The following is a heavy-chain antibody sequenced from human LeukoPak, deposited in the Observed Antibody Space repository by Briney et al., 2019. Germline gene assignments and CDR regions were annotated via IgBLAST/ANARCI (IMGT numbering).Heavy chain of an antibody. Sequence: GGSLRLSCAASGFTFSSFGVHWVRQAPGKGLEWVAFIRYDGGNKYYVDSVKGRFTISRDNSKNTLYLQMNSLRAEDTALYYCAKQVVITTFWAFDIWGQGTMVTVSS. J-gene: IGHJ3*02. CDR1: GFTFSSFG. CDR2: IRYDGGNK. V-gene: IGHV3-30*02. CDR3: AKQVVITTFWAFDI. D-gene: IGHD3-22*01.